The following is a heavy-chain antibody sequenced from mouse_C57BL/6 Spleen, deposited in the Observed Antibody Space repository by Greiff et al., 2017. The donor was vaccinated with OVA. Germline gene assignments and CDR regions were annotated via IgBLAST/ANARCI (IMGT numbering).Heavy chain of an antibody. J-gene: IGHJ2*01. D-gene: IGHD2-5*01. Sequence: QVQLQQSGPELVKPEASVKISCKASGYAFSSSWMNWVKQRPGKGLEWIGRIYPGDGDTNYNGQFKGKATLTADKSSSTAYMQLSSLTSEDSAVYFCARSGGYSNYPDYWGQGTTLTVSS. CDR3: ARSGGYSNYPDY. CDR2: IYPGDGDT. V-gene: IGHV1-82*01. CDR1: GYAFSSSW.